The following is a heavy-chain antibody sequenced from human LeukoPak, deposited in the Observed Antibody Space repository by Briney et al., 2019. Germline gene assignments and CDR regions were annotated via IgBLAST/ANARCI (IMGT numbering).Heavy chain of an antibody. J-gene: IGHJ4*02. CDR3: AREDSSSEVGATVPYYFDY. CDR2: IIPIFGTA. CDR1: GGTFSSYA. D-gene: IGHD1-26*01. Sequence: ASVKVSCKASGGTFSSYAISWVRQAPGQGLEWMGGIIPIFGTANYAQKFQGRVTITADESTSTAYMELSSLRSEDTAVYYCAREDSSSEVGATVPYYFDYWGQGTLVTVSS. V-gene: IGHV1-69*13.